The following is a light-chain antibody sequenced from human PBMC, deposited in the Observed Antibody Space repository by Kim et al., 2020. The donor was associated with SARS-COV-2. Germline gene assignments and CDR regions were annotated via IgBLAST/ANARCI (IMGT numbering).Light chain of an antibody. Sequence: QSALTQPPSASGTPGQRVTISCSGSSSHIGSNTVTWYQQLPGTAPKLLIYSINQRPSGVPDRFSGSKSGTSASLATSGLQSEDEADYYCAAWDDSLNGWVFGGGTQLSVL. CDR2: SIN. CDR1: SSHIGSNT. CDR3: AAWDDSLNGWV. J-gene: IGLJ3*02. V-gene: IGLV1-44*01.